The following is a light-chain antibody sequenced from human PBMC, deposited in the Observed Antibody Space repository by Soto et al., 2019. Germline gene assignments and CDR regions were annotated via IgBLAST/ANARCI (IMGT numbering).Light chain of an antibody. CDR1: QSVTYH. Sequence: DIQMTQFPSSLSASVGDRVTITCRASQSVTYHLNWYQHKPGKAPKVLICGASSPESGVPSRFSASGSGTEFTLTITDLHPDDFATYYCQQSYSPPWYTFGQGTKLDIK. V-gene: IGKV1-39*01. J-gene: IGKJ2*01. CDR2: GAS. CDR3: QQSYSPPWYT.